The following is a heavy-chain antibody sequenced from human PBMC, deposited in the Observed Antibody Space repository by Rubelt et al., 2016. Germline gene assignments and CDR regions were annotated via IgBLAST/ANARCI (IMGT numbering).Heavy chain of an antibody. D-gene: IGHD7-27*01. CDR3: ANSMNWGADY. Sequence: QVQLQEWGAGLLKPSETLSLTCAVYGGSFSGPYWSWIRQPPGKGLEWIGEINHSGSTNYNPSLKSRVTISVDTSKNQFSLKLSSVTAADTAVYYCANSMNWGADYWGQGTLVTVSS. CDR1: GGSFSGPY. CDR2: INHSGST. V-gene: IGHV4-34*01. J-gene: IGHJ4*02.